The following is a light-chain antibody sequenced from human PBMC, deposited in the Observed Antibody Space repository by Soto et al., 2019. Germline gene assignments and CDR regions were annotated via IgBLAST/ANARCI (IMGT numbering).Light chain of an antibody. V-gene: IGKV3-20*01. J-gene: IGKJ1*01. CDR2: GAS. CDR1: QSVSSSY. CDR3: QKYGSSLT. Sequence: EIALTQSPSTPSLSPGERATLSCRASQSVSSSYLAWYQQKPGEAPRLLIYGASSRATGIPDRFSGSGSGTDFTLTISRLEPEDFAVYYCQKYGSSLTFGQGTKVEIK.